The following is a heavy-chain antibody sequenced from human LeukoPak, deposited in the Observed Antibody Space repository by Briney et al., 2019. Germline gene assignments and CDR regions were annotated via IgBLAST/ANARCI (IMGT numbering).Heavy chain of an antibody. D-gene: IGHD3-3*01. CDR2: IRSSSSTM. V-gene: IGHV3-48*01. CDR1: GFTFSSYG. CDR3: AKDLNYDFWSGLGN. J-gene: IGHJ4*02. Sequence: GGSLRLSCAASGFTFSSYGMSWVRQAPGKGLEWVSYIRSSSSTMYYADSVKGRFTISRDNAKSSLYLQMNSLRAEDTAVYYCAKDLNYDFWSGLGNWGQGTLVTVSS.